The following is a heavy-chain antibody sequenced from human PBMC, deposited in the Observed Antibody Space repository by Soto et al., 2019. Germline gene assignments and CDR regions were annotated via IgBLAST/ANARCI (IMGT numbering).Heavy chain of an antibody. V-gene: IGHV1-69*02. CDR3: SMEYCSSTSCSRDY. CDR1: GGTFSSYT. Sequence: QVQLVQSGAEVKKPGSSVKVSCKASGGTFSSYTISWVRQAPGQGLEWMGRIIPILGIANYAQKFQGRVTITAHKSTSTANMELSSLISEDTAVYYCSMEYCSSTSCSRDYWGQGTLVTVSS. CDR2: IIPILGIA. D-gene: IGHD2-2*01. J-gene: IGHJ4*02.